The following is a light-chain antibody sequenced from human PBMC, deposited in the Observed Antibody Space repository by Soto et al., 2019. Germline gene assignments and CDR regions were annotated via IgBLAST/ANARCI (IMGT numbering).Light chain of an antibody. J-gene: IGKJ4*01. CDR1: QSISTW. CDR2: KAS. Sequence: DIQVTQSPSTLSASVGDRVTITCRASQSISTWLAWYQQKPGKAPKVLIYKASSLESGVPSRFSGSGSGKEFTLTISNLKPDDFATYYCQQYNSYSLTLGGGTKVDIK. V-gene: IGKV1-5*03. CDR3: QQYNSYSLT.